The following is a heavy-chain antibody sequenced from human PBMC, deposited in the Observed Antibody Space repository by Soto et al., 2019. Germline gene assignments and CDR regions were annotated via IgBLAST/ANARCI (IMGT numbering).Heavy chain of an antibody. Sequence: SETLSLTCTVSGGSISSSSYYWGWIRQPPGKGLEWIGSIYYSGSTYYNPSLKSRVTISVDTSKNQFSLYLQMNSLRAEDTAVYYCARVGYSYVFDYWGQGTLVTVSS. D-gene: IGHD5-18*01. CDR3: ARVGYSYVFDY. CDR1: GGSISSSSYY. V-gene: IGHV4-39*07. J-gene: IGHJ4*02. CDR2: IYYSGST.